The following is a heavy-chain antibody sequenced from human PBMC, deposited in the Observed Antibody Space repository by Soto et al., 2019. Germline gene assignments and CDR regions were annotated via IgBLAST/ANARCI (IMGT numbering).Heavy chain of an antibody. D-gene: IGHD6-13*01. V-gene: IGHV1-69*01. CDR2: IIPYYNTL. CDR3: ASGASRWYPYFFDS. J-gene: IGHJ4*02. Sequence: QAQVVQSGAEVRKPGSSVKLSCKASEGTFNSYAIAWVRQAPGQGLEWMGGIIPYYNTLNYAQKFQDRVTITADGSTNTVYMELSSLRSDETAVYSCASGASRWYPYFFDSWAQGTLVTVSS. CDR1: EGTFNSYA.